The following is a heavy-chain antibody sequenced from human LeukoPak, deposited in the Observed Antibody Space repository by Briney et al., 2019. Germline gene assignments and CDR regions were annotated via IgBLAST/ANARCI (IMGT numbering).Heavy chain of an antibody. Sequence: PSQTLSLTCTFSGGSISSGGYYGSWIRQPPGRGLEWIGYIYHSGSTYYNPSLKSRVTISVDRSKNQFSLKLSSVTAADTAVYCCARTGGVAAAGADAFDIWGQGTMVTVSS. CDR3: ARTGGVAAAGADAFDI. J-gene: IGHJ3*02. CDR2: IYHSGST. V-gene: IGHV4-30-2*01. CDR1: GGSISSGGYY. D-gene: IGHD6-13*01.